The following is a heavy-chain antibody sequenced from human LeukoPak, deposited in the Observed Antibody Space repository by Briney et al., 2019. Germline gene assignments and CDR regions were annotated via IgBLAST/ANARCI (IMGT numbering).Heavy chain of an antibody. CDR1: GYSIISGYS. V-gene: IGHV4-38-2*02. Sequence: SETLSLTCTVSGYSIISGYSWEWIRQPPGKGLEWIGSFHYSWSTYHNPSLMSRVTISGDTSKNQFSLRLSSVTAADTAVYYCARAYCSSTSCYTEGWFDPWGQGTLVTVSS. CDR3: ARAYCSSTSCYTEGWFDP. J-gene: IGHJ5*02. CDR2: FHYSWST. D-gene: IGHD2-2*02.